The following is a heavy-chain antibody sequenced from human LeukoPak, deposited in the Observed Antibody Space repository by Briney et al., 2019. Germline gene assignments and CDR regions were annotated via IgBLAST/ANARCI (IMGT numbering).Heavy chain of an antibody. CDR2: ISAYNGNT. V-gene: IGHV1-18*01. J-gene: IGHJ6*03. CDR3: ARGGWRPTVITCRSGGTCPVYYYYMDV. D-gene: IGHD2-15*01. Sequence: PRASVKVSCKASGGTFSSYAISWVRQAPGQGLEWMGWISAYNGNTNYAQKFQGRVTMTTDSSSSTAYMELRSLRSDDTAVYYCARGGWRPTVITCRSGGTCPVYYYYMDVWGKGTTVIVSS. CDR1: GGTFSSYA.